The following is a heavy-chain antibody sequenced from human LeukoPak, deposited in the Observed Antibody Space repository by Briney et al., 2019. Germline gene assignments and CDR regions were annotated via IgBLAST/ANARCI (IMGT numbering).Heavy chain of an antibody. CDR3: AKKIGWEPVDFDY. CDR1: GFTFSSYG. V-gene: IGHV3-30*02. J-gene: IGHJ4*02. D-gene: IGHD1-26*01. Sequence: GGSLRLSCAASGFTFSSYGMHWVRQAPGKGLEWVAFIRYHGRDKYYADSVRGRFTISRDNSRNTLYLQMDSLRAEDTAVYYCAKKIGWEPVDFDYWGQGTLVTVSS. CDR2: IRYHGRDK.